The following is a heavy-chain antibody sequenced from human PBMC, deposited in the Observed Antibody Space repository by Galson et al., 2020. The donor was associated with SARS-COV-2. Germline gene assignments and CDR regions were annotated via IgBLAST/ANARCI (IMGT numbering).Heavy chain of an antibody. V-gene: IGHV3-74*01. CDR3: TRVSPSGMDV. J-gene: IGHJ6*02. CDR1: GFRFRSYW. Sequence: GGSLRLSCAASGFRFRSYWMHWVRRAPGTGLEWVSLITGGGEKTDYADSVKGRFTVSRDNAQNTLFLEMNSLRAEDTAIYYCTRVSPSGMDVWGPGTTVNVSS. CDR2: ITGGGEKT.